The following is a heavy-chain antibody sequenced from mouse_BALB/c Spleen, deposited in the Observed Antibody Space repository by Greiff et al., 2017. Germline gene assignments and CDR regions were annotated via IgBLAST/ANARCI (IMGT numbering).Heavy chain of an antibody. J-gene: IGHJ3*01. CDR2: IRLKSNNYAT. D-gene: IGHD1-2*01. V-gene: IGHV6-6*02. Sequence: EVMLVESGGGLVQPGGSMKLSCVASGFTFSNYWMNWVRQSPEKGLEWVAEIRLKSNNYATHYAESVKGRFTISRDDSKSSVYLQMNNLRAEDTGIYYCTRNSLLLAYWGQGTLVTVSA. CDR3: TRNSLLLAY. CDR1: GFTFSNYW.